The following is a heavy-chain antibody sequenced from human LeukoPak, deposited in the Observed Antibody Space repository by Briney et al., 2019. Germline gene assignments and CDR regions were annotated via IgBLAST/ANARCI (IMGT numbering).Heavy chain of an antibody. CDR3: AKVGDYGANWFDP. Sequence: GGSLRLSCAASGFTFSSYGMHWVRQAPGKGLEWVAFIRYDVSNKYYADSVKGRFTISRDNSKNTLYLQMNSLRAEDTAVYYCAKVGDYGANWFDPWGQGTLVTVSS. J-gene: IGHJ5*02. V-gene: IGHV3-30*02. CDR1: GFTFSSYG. D-gene: IGHD4-17*01. CDR2: IRYDVSNK.